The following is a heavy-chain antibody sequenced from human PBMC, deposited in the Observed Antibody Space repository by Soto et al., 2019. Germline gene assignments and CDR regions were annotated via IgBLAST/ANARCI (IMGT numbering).Heavy chain of an antibody. CDR3: AREGDSYGYGSSGMDV. V-gene: IGHV3-74*01. CDR2: INSDGSST. CDR1: GFTFSSYW. Sequence: GGSLRLSCAASGFTFSSYWMHWVRQAPGKGLVWVSRINSDGSSTSYADSVKGRFTISRDNAKNTLYLQMNSLRAEDTAVYYCAREGDSYGYGSSGMDVWGQGTTVTVSS. J-gene: IGHJ6*02. D-gene: IGHD5-18*01.